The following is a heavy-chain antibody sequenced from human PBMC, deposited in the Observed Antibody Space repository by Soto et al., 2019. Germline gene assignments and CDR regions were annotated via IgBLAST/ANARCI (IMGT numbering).Heavy chain of an antibody. J-gene: IGHJ4*02. D-gene: IGHD1-1*01. CDR2: ICSNGKT. V-gene: IGHV4-59*01. Sequence: QVQLQESGPGLVKPSETLSLSCSVSGGSISTYYWGWIRQPPGKGLEWIGYICSNGKTNYNPSIESRDSISVDTSNEQFSLRVRSVTDADTAVYYCARQFPSGNNWNYFDYWGQGTLVTVSS. CDR1: GGSISTYY. CDR3: ARQFPSGNNWNYFDY.